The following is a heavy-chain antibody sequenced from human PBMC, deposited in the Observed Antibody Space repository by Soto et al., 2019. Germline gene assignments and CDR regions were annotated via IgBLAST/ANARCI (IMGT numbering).Heavy chain of an antibody. CDR1: GYTFTSYG. J-gene: IGHJ5*02. CDR3: AREKPYCGGDCSTWFDP. Sequence: QVQLVQSGAEVKKPGASVKVSCKASGYTFTSYGISWVRQAPGQGLEWMGWISAYNGNTNYAQKLQGRVTMTTDTSTSTAYMEMRRLRSDDTAVYYWAREKPYCGGDCSTWFDPWGQGTLVTVSS. D-gene: IGHD2-21*02. V-gene: IGHV1-18*01. CDR2: ISAYNGNT.